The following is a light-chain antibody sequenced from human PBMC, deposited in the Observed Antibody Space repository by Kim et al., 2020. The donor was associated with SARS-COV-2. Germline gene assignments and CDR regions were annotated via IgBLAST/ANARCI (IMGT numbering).Light chain of an antibody. Sequence: GGTVTLTCGLNSGSVSTSYYPSWFQQTPGQAPRTLIHSTNTRSAGVPDRFSGSILGNKAALTITGAQADDESDYYCVLYVGRGISVFGGGTQLTVL. J-gene: IGLJ3*02. CDR3: VLYVGRGISV. CDR1: SGSVSTSYY. V-gene: IGLV8-61*01. CDR2: STN.